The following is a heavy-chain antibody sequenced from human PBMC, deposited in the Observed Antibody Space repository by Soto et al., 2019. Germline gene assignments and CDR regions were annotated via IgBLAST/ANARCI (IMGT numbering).Heavy chain of an antibody. CDR1: GFTFSNAW. CDR3: TTEKAYYDFWSGYYG. V-gene: IGHV3-15*07. CDR2: IKSKTDGGTT. Sequence: GGSLRLSCAASGFTFSNAWMNWVRQAPGKGLEWVGRIKSKTDGGTTDYAAPVKGRFTISRDDSKNTLYLQMNSLKTDDTAVYYCTTEKAYYDFWSGYYGWGQGTLVTVSS. D-gene: IGHD3-3*01. J-gene: IGHJ4*02.